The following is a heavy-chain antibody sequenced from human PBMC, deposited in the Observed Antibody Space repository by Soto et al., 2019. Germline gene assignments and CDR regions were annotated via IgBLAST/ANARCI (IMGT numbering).Heavy chain of an antibody. Sequence: EVQLLESGGGLVQPGGSLRLSCAASGFTFSSYAMSWVRQAPGKGLEWVSAISGSGGSTYYADSVKGRFTISRYNTKNTLYLQMNCLRADDPAAYYCAKRTVGWYCDLWGRGTLVTVSS. V-gene: IGHV3-23*01. CDR1: GFTFSSYA. J-gene: IGHJ2*01. D-gene: IGHD4-17*01. CDR3: AKRTVGWYCDL. CDR2: ISGSGGST.